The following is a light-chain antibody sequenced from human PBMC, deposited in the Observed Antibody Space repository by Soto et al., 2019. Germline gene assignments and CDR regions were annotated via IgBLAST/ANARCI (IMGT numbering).Light chain of an antibody. J-gene: IGKJ4*01. CDR2: AES. V-gene: IGKV1-9*01. Sequence: DIQLTQSPSFLSASVGGRVTITCRASQGIAGSLAWYQQKPGKPPKLLIYAESTLQSGVPSRFSGSGSGTRGTLTISSLQPEDFATYYCQQVKSYPRTFGGGTKVDIK. CDR3: QQVKSYPRT. CDR1: QGIAGS.